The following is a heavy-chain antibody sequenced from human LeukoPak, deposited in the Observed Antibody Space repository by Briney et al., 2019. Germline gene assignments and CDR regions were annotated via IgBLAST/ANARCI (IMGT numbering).Heavy chain of an antibody. Sequence: HPGGSLRLSCAASSFTFSSYAMSWVRQAPGKGLEWDSVIYSGGSTYYADSVKGRFTISRENSKNTLYLQMNSLRAEDTAVYYCARARIRGQRWLQLHYFDYWGQGPLVSVSS. CDR3: ARARIRGQRWLQLHYFDY. CDR2: IYSGGST. D-gene: IGHD5-24*01. CDR1: SFTFSSYA. J-gene: IGHJ4*02. V-gene: IGHV3-66*02.